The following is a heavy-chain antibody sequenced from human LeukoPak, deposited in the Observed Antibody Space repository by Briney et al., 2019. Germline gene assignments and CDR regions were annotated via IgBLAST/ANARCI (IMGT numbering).Heavy chain of an antibody. CDR2: IRYDGIYK. D-gene: IGHD6-19*01. CDR1: GFTFSGYA. V-gene: IGHV3-30*02. J-gene: IGHJ5*02. CDR3: AKDPEKGLAVARLEH. Sequence: PGGSLRLSCAASGFTFSGYAIHWVCQAPGKGLEWVAFIRYDGIYKYYADSVKGRFTIFRDKSKTTLFLQMDSLRAEDTAVYYCAKDPEKGLAVARLEHWGQGTLVTVSS.